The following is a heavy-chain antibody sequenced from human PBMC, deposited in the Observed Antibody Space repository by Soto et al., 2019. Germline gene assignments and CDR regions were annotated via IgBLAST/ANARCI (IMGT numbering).Heavy chain of an antibody. CDR1: GFTFSSYA. J-gene: IGHJ3*02. Sequence: GGSLRLSCSASGFTFSSYAMHWVRQAPGKGLEYVSAISSNGGSTYYADSVKGRFTISRDNSKNTLYLQMSSLRAEDTAVYYCVKDWDSSGWERWVGAFDIWGQGTMVTVSS. D-gene: IGHD6-19*01. CDR2: ISSNGGST. V-gene: IGHV3-64D*08. CDR3: VKDWDSSGWERWVGAFDI.